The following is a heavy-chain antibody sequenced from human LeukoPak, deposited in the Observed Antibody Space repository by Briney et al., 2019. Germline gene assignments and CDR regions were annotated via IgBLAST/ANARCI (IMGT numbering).Heavy chain of an antibody. CDR1: GFTFSSYW. CDR3: ARLCIVGTKSAFDI. Sequence: GGSLRLSCAASGFTFSSYWMSWVRQAPGKGLEWVANIKQDGSEKYYVDSVKGRFTISRDNAKNSLYPQMNSLRAEDTAVYYCARLCIVGTKSAFDIWGQGTMVTVSS. CDR2: IKQDGSEK. J-gene: IGHJ3*02. V-gene: IGHV3-7*01. D-gene: IGHD1-26*01.